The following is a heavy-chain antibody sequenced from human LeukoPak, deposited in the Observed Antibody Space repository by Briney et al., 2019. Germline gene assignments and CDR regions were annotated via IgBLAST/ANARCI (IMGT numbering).Heavy chain of an antibody. CDR3: ASGAVRNYYGSGSRWFDP. D-gene: IGHD3-10*01. Sequence: GSLRLSCAASGFTFSSYAMSWIRQPPGKGLEWIVEINHSGSTNYNPSLKSRVTISVDTSKNQFSLKLSSVTAADTAVYYCASGAVRNYYGSGSRWFDPWGQGTLVTVSS. CDR1: GFTFSSYA. CDR2: INHSGST. V-gene: IGHV4-34*01. J-gene: IGHJ5*02.